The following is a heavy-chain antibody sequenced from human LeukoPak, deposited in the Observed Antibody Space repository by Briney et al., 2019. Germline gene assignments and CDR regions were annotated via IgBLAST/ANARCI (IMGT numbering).Heavy chain of an antibody. D-gene: IGHD3-22*01. CDR1: GYTFTLYY. J-gene: IGHJ4*02. Sequence: ASVKVSCKASGYTFTLYYIHWVRQAPGQGLEWMGMINPGGGSTNYAQKFQGRVTITRDTSTSTAYMELSSLRSEDTAVYYCARDHLLMGPDHDSSGYGSPFDYWGQGTLVTVSS. V-gene: IGHV1-46*01. CDR2: INPGGGST. CDR3: ARDHLLMGPDHDSSGYGSPFDY.